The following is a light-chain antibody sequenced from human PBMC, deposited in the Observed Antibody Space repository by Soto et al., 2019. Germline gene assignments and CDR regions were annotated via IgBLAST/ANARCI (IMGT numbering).Light chain of an antibody. CDR1: QSVSSY. CDR3: QPRSNWPLT. V-gene: IGKV3-11*01. CDR2: DAS. Sequence: EIVLTQSPATLSLSPGERATLSCRASQSVSSYLAWYQQKPGQAPRLLIYDASNRATGITARFSGSGSVTDFNLTISSLEPEACAVDYCQPRSNWPLTVGQGTKVEIK. J-gene: IGKJ1*01.